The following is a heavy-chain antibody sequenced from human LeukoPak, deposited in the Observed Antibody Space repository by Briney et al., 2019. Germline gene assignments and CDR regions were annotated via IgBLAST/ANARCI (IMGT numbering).Heavy chain of an antibody. J-gene: IGHJ5*02. CDR1: GGSISSGSYY. V-gene: IGHV4-61*02. Sequence: PSETLSLTCTVSGGSISSGSYYWSWIRQPAGKGLEWIGRIYTSGSTYYNPSLKSRVTISVDTSKNQFSLKLSSVTAADTAVYYCARQLWSSYGWFDPWGQGTLVTVSS. CDR3: ARQLWSSYGWFDP. CDR2: IYTSGST. D-gene: IGHD5-18*01.